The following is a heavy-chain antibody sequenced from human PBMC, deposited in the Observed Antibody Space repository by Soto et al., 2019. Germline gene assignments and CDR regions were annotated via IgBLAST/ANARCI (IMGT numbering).Heavy chain of an antibody. J-gene: IGHJ4*02. CDR2: MQPSSGRT. Sequence: QVQLVQSGAEVREPGASVKVSCKASGYSFTSLDINWVRQTTGQGLEWTGWMQPSSGRTGYAQKFQGRVTMTRDTSIIAAYMELSSLTPDDTAFYYCARGVTAGVDYWGQGTLVTVSS. CDR3: ARGVTAGVDY. D-gene: IGHD1-26*01. V-gene: IGHV1-8*01. CDR1: GYSFTSLD.